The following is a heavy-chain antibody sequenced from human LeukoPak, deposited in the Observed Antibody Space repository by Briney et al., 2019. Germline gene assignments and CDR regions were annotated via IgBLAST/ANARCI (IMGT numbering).Heavy chain of an antibody. CDR2: IYPGDSDA. CDR1: GYSFTNYW. Sequence: GESLKISCKGSGYSFTNYWIGWVRQMPGKGLKWMGIIYPGDSDARYSPSFQGQVTISADKSISTAYLQWSSLKASDTAMYYCARYGSGSYPRGSGNYWGQGTLVTVSS. V-gene: IGHV5-51*01. D-gene: IGHD3-10*01. J-gene: IGHJ4*02. CDR3: ARYGSGSYPRGSGNY.